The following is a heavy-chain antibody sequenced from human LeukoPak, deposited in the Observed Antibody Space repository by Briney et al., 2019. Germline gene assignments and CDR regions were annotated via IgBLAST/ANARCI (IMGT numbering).Heavy chain of an antibody. CDR1: GFTFSNCA. J-gene: IGHJ4*02. Sequence: PGGSLRLSGAASGFTFSNCAMHWVRQAPGTGLEWVAVIWYEGTNEYYAEAVKGRFTISRDNSKNTLYLQMNSLRAEDSAVYYCARAIVGHTGDYWGQGTLVTVAS. CDR3: ARAIVGHTGDY. CDR2: IWYEGTNE. D-gene: IGHD1-26*01. V-gene: IGHV3-33*01.